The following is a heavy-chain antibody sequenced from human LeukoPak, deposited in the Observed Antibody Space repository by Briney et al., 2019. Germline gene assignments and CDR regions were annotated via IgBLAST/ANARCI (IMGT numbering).Heavy chain of an antibody. D-gene: IGHD3-22*01. CDR2: INPNSGGT. CDR3: ARDRSYYYDSSGYYDH. Sequence: ASVKVSCKASGHTFTGYYMHWVRQAPGQGLEWMGWINPNSGGTNYAQKFQGRVTMTRDTSISTAYMELSSLRSEDTAVYYCARDRSYYYDSSGYYDHWGQGTLVTVSS. V-gene: IGHV1-2*02. J-gene: IGHJ5*02. CDR1: GHTFTGYY.